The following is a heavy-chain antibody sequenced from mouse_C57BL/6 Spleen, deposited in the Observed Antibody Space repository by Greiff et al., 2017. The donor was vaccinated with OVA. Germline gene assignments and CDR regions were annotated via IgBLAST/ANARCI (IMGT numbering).Heavy chain of an antibody. Sequence: LQESGPELVKPGASVKISCKASGYAFSSSWMNWVKQRPGKGLEWIGRIYPGDGDTNYNGKFKGKATLTADKSSSTAYMQLSSLTSEDSAVYFCAIYSFDYWGQGTTLTVSS. CDR1: GYAFSSSW. CDR3: AIYSFDY. J-gene: IGHJ2*01. V-gene: IGHV1-82*01. CDR2: IYPGDGDT.